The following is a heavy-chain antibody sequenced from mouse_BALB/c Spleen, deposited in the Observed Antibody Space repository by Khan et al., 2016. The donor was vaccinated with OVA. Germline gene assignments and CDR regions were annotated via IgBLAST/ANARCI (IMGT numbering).Heavy chain of an antibody. CDR3: ARGNYYGSNSWFGY. Sequence: QVQLKQSGAELMKPGASVKISCKPTGYTFSSHWIEWVKQRPGHGLEWIGEILPGSNSTNYNERFQGKATITADTSSNTAYMQLSSLTSEDSAIYYCARGNYYGSNSWFGYWGQGTLVTVSA. CDR2: ILPGSNST. CDR1: GYTFSSHW. J-gene: IGHJ3*01. V-gene: IGHV1-9*01. D-gene: IGHD1-1*01.